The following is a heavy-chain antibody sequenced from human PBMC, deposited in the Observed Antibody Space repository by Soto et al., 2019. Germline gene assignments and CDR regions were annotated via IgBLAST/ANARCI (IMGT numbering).Heavy chain of an antibody. J-gene: IGHJ4*02. CDR2: IWYDGSNK. D-gene: IGHD3-22*01. CDR3: ARDLFEGYYDSSGVDY. CDR1: GFTFSSYG. V-gene: IGHV3-33*01. Sequence: QVQLVESGGGVVQPGRSLRLSCAASGFTFSSYGMHWVRQAPGKGLEWVAVIWYDGSNKYYADSVKGRFTISRDNSKDTLYLQMNSLRAEDTAVYYCARDLFEGYYDSSGVDYWGQGTLVTDSS.